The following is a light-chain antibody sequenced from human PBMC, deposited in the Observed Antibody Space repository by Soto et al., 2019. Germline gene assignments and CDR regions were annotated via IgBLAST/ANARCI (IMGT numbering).Light chain of an antibody. V-gene: IGKV1-5*03. Sequence: DIQMTQSPSTLSASVGDRVTITCRASQSISSWLAWYQQKPGKAPKLLIYKASSLESGVPSRFSGSGSGTEFTLTISSLQPDDFATYYCQQYQSGFTFGLGTTLEIK. CDR1: QSISSW. CDR3: QQYQSGFT. J-gene: IGKJ2*01. CDR2: KAS.